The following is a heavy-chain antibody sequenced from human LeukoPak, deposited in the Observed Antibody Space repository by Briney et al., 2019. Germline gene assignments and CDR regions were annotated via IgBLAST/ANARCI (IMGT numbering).Heavy chain of an antibody. CDR1: GGSISSGSYY. J-gene: IGHJ5*02. V-gene: IGHV4-31*03. CDR2: IYYTGSA. CDR3: ARISAELVKIFDP. Sequence: SSETLSLTCTVSGGSISSGSYYWSWIRQHPGKGLEWIAYIYYTGSAYYNESLKSRVLISVDTSKNQFSLNLNSVTAADTAVYYCARISAELVKIFDPWGQGTLVTVSS. D-gene: IGHD6-6*01.